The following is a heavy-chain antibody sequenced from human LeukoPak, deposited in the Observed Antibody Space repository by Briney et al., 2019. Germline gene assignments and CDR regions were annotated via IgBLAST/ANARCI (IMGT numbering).Heavy chain of an antibody. CDR1: DYTFSSYG. D-gene: IGHD3-3*01. CDR2: ISAYNGNT. Sequence: AASVKVSCKASDYTFSSYGITWVRQAPGQGLQWMGWISAYNGNTNYAQMLQGRVTMTRDMSTSTVYMELSSLRSEDTAVYYCARDNRRNNYDFWSGYYHDLGLNYYYMDVWGKGTTVTVSS. CDR3: ARDNRRNNYDFWSGYYHDLGLNYYYMDV. V-gene: IGHV1-18*01. J-gene: IGHJ6*03.